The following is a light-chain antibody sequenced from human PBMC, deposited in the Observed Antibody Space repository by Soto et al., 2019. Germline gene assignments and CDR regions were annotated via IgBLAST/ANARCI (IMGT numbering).Light chain of an antibody. CDR1: SSDVGGYNC. CDR3: SSYTSSRTVV. Sequence: QSALTQPASVSGSPGQSITISCTGTSSDVGGYNCVSWYQQHPGKAPKLMIYEVTNRPSGVSDRFSGSKSGNTASLTISGLQAEDEADYYCSSYTSSRTVVFGGGTKVTVL. J-gene: IGLJ2*01. CDR2: EVT. V-gene: IGLV2-14*01.